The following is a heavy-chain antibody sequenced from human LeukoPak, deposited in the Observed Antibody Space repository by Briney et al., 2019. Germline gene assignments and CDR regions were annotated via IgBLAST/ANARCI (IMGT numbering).Heavy chain of an antibody. J-gene: IGHJ4*02. V-gene: IGHV3-7*01. CDR2: IKQDGSEK. CDR3: ARVSGYSGSYYVWSNFDY. Sequence: PGGSLRLSYAASGFTFSSYWMSWVRQAPGKGLEWVANIKQDGSEKYYVDSVKGRFTISRDNAKNSLYLQMNSLRAEDTAVYYCARVSGYSGSYYVWSNFDYWGQGTLVTVSS. D-gene: IGHD1-26*01. CDR1: GFTFSSYW.